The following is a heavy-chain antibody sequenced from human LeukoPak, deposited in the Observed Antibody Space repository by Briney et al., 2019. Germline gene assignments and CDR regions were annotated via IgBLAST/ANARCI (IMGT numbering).Heavy chain of an antibody. CDR2: ISGTGGTT. J-gene: IGHJ6*03. Sequence: PGGSLRLSCAASGFTFSSYAMSWVRQAPGKGLEWVSAISGTGGTTYYADSVKGRFTISRDNAKNSLYLQMNSLRAEDTALYYCARVALSGYSYGYYYYYYMDVWGKGTTVTVSS. CDR3: ARVALSGYSYGYYYYYYMDV. CDR1: GFTFSSYA. D-gene: IGHD5-18*01. V-gene: IGHV3-23*01.